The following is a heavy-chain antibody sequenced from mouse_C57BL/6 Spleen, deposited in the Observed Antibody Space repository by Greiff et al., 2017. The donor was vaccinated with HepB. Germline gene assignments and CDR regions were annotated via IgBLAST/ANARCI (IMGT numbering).Heavy chain of an antibody. J-gene: IGHJ2*01. Sequence: EVKLVESGGDLVKPGGSLKLSCAASGFTFSSYGMSWVRQTPDKRLEWVATIGSGGSYTYYPDSVKGRFTISRDNAKNTLYLQMSSLKSEDTAMYYCARRTMVTTRYFDYWGQGTTLTVSS. V-gene: IGHV5-6*02. D-gene: IGHD2-2*01. CDR1: GFTFSSYG. CDR2: IGSGGSYT. CDR3: ARRTMVTTRYFDY.